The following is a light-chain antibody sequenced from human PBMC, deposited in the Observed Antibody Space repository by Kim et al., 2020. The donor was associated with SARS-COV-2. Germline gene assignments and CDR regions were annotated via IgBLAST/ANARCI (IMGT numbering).Light chain of an antibody. V-gene: IGLV1-44*01. CDR1: SSNIGSNT. CDR2: SNN. Sequence: ELTQPPSASGTPGQRVTISCSGSSSNIGSNTVNWYQQLPGTAPKLLIYSNNQRPSGVPDRFSGSKSGTSVSLAISGLQSEDEADYYCAAWDDSLNGYVFGTGTKVTVL. J-gene: IGLJ1*01. CDR3: AAWDDSLNGYV.